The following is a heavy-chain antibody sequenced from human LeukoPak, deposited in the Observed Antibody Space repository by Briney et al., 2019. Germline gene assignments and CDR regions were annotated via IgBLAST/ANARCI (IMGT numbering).Heavy chain of an antibody. CDR2: ISSPSTNI. V-gene: IGHV3-48*02. Sequence: PGGSLRLSCAASGFIFTSYSMNWVRQAPGKGLGWVSYISSPSTNIYYVDSVKGRFTISRDNAKNTMYLQMNSLRDEDTAVYYCARARGKEIAAAADDAFDIWGQGTMVTVSS. J-gene: IGHJ3*02. CDR3: ARARGKEIAAAADDAFDI. CDR1: GFIFTSYS. D-gene: IGHD6-13*01.